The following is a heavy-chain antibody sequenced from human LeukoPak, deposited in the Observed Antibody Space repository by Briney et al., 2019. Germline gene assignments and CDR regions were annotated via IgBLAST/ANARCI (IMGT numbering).Heavy chain of an antibody. CDR3: AMDGYYEAEGFDP. V-gene: IGHV3-30*02. CDR1: GFTFRDYY. J-gene: IGHJ5*02. CDR2: IHSDGVTQ. D-gene: IGHD3-22*01. Sequence: GGSLRLSCAASGFTFRDYYMTWIRQAPGKGPEWVAFIHSDGVTQFHVDSVKGRFTISRDDSKKTLYLQMNSLRPEDTAVYYCAMDGYYEAEGFDPWGQGTLVTVSS.